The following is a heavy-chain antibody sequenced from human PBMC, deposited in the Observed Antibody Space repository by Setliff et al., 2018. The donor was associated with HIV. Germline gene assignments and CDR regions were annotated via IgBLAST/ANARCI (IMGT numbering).Heavy chain of an antibody. CDR3: AVDRHVFDI. V-gene: IGHV7-4-1*02. J-gene: IGHJ3*02. CDR2: IHTEQGFP. Sequence: ASVKVSCKASGYSFINYAINWLRQAPGRGLEWMGWIHTEQGFPMYAQGFTGRFVFSLDPSVNTAYLQINSLTPDDGGVYYCAVDRHVFDIWGQGTVVT. CDR1: GYSFINYA. D-gene: IGHD5-12*01.